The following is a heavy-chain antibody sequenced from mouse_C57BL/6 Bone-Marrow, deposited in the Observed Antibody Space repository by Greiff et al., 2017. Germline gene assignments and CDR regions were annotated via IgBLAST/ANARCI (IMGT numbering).Heavy chain of an antibody. V-gene: IGHV1-64*01. CDR3: ARSSLAGPFAY. CDR1: GYTFTSYW. Sequence: QVQLKQSGAELVKPGASVKLSCKASGYTFTSYWMNWVKQRPGQGLEWIGMIHPNSGSTNYNEKFKSKATLTVDKSSSTAYMQLSSLTSEDSAVYYCARSSLAGPFAYWGQGTLVTVSA. D-gene: IGHD4-1*01. CDR2: IHPNSGST. J-gene: IGHJ3*01.